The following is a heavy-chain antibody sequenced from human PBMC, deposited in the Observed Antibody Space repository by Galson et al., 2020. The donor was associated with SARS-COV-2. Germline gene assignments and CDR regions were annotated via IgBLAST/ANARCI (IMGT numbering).Heavy chain of an antibody. D-gene: IGHD4-17*01. CDR2: IYHSGST. V-gene: IGHV4-4*02. J-gene: IGHJ4*02. CDR1: GGSISSSNW. Sequence: ASETLSLTCAVSGGSISSSNWWSWVRQPPGKGLEWIGEIYHSGSTNYNPSLKSRVTISVDKSKNQFSLKLSSVTAADTAVYYCARKPPGLRGVYYFDYWGQGTLVTVSS. CDR3: ARKPPGLRGVYYFDY.